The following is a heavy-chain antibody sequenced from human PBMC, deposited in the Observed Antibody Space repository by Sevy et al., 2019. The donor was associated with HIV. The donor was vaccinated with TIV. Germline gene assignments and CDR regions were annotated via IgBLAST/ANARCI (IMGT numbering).Heavy chain of an antibody. CDR3: ARLSGIAVAGTGPYYYYYMDV. CDR1: GYTFTSYG. CDR2: ISSYNGNT. V-gene: IGHV1-18*01. D-gene: IGHD6-19*01. Sequence: ASVKVSCKASGYTFTSYGISWVRQAPGQGLEWMGWISSYNGNTNYAQKLQGRVTMTTDTSTSTAYMELRSLRSDDTAVYYCARLSGIAVAGTGPYYYYYMDVWGKGTTVTVSS. J-gene: IGHJ6*03.